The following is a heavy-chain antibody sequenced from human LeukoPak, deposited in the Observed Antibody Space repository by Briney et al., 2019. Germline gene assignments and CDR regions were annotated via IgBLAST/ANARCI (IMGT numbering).Heavy chain of an antibody. CDR3: ARLPLGEKDAFDI. V-gene: IGHV4-39*01. CDR1: GGSISSYY. Sequence: SETLSLTCTVSGGSISSYYWSWIRQPPGKGLEWIGSIYYSGSTYYNPSLKSRVTISVDTSKNQFSLKLSSVTAADTAVYYCARLPLGEKDAFDIWGQGTMVTVSS. D-gene: IGHD3-16*01. J-gene: IGHJ3*02. CDR2: IYYSGST.